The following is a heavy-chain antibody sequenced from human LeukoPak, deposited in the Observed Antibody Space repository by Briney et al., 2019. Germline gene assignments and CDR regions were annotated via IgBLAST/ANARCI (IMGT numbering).Heavy chain of an antibody. D-gene: IGHD5-18*01. CDR2: LSGSGKTT. J-gene: IGHJ4*02. Sequence: GGSLRLSCAASGFTFRNYAMNWFRQAPGKGLEWVSGLSGSGKTTYYADSVKGRFAISRDNSENTLYLQMNSLRADDTALYYCAKDSRGYTYGLIDYWGQGTLVTVSS. CDR1: GFTFRNYA. CDR3: AKDSRGYTYGLIDY. V-gene: IGHV3-23*01.